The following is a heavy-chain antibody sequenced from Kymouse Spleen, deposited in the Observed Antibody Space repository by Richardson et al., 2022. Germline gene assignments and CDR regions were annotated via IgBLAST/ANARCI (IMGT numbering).Heavy chain of an antibody. CDR3: ARGGYSGYYFDY. J-gene: IGHJ4*02. CDR2: INHSGST. V-gene: IGHV4-34*01. CDR1: GGSFSGYY. Sequence: QVQLQQWGAGLLKPSETLSLTCAVYGGSFSGYYWSWIRQPPGKGLEWIGEINHSGSTNYNPSLKSRVTISVDTSKNQFSLKLSSVTAADTAVYYCARGGYSGYYFDYWGQGTLVTVSS. D-gene: IGHD5-12*01.